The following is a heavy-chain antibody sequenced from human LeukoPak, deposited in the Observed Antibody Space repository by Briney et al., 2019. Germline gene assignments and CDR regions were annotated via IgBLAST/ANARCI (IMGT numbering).Heavy chain of an antibody. Sequence: GESLKISCAASGFTFSNYEMNWVRQAPGKGLEWVSYISSSGSTIYYADSVKGRFTISRDNAKNSLYLQMNSLRAEDTAVYYCAELGITMIGGVWGKGTTVTISS. CDR3: AELGITMIGGV. CDR2: ISSSGSTI. J-gene: IGHJ6*04. CDR1: GFTFSNYE. V-gene: IGHV3-48*03. D-gene: IGHD3-10*02.